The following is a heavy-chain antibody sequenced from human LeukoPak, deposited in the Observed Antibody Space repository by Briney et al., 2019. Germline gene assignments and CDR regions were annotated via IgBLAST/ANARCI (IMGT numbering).Heavy chain of an antibody. V-gene: IGHV4-59*01. CDR3: ARDRIGSGYSGLDY. D-gene: IGHD3-22*01. Sequence: KPSETLSLTCIVSGASLSTYYGTWIRQPPGKGLEWIGYIYYSGSTNYNPSLKSRVTISVDTSNNQFSLKLSSVTAAATAVYYCARDRIGSGYSGLDYWGQGTLVTVSS. CDR2: IYYSGST. J-gene: IGHJ4*02. CDR1: GASLSTYY.